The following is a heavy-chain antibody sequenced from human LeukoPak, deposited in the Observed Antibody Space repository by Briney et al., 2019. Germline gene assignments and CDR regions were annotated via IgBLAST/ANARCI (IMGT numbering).Heavy chain of an antibody. CDR1: GFTFSSYW. J-gene: IGHJ6*03. V-gene: IGHV3-7*03. CDR2: IKKDGSEK. Sequence: GSLRLSCAASGFTFSSYWMSWVRQAPGKGLEWVANIKKDGSEKYYVDSVKGRFTISRDNSKNTLYLQMNSLRAEDTAVYYCAKCILTGYYKGYMDVWGKGTTVTISS. D-gene: IGHD3-9*01. CDR3: AKCILTGYYKGYMDV.